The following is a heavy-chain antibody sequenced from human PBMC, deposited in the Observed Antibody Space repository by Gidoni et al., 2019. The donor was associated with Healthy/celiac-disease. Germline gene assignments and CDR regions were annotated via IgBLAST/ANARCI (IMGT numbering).Heavy chain of an antibody. CDR1: GFTFDDYA. V-gene: IGHV3-9*01. D-gene: IGHD2-2*01. Sequence: EVQLVESGGGLVQPGRSLRLSCAASGFTFDDYALHWVRQAPGKGLEWVSGISWNSGSIGYADSVKGRFTISRDNAKNSLYLQMNSLRAEDTALYYCAKVGPGGAFDIWGQGTMVTVSS. CDR3: AKVGPGGAFDI. CDR2: ISWNSGSI. J-gene: IGHJ3*02.